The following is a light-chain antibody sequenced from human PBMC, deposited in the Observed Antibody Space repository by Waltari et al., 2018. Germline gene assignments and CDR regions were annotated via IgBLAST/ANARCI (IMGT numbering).Light chain of an antibody. CDR1: QSISSW. CDR2: KAS. Sequence: DIQMTQSPSTLSASVGDRVTITCRASQSISSWLAWYQQKPGKAPKLLIYKASSLESGVPSRFSGSGSGTGFTLTISSLQPDEFATYYCQQYNSYSPLTFGGGTKVEIK. V-gene: IGKV1-5*03. CDR3: QQYNSYSPLT. J-gene: IGKJ4*01.